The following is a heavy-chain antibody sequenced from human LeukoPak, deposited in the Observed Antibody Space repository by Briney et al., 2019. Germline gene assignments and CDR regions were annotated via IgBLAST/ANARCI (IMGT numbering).Heavy chain of an antibody. J-gene: IGHJ6*03. CDR2: INPNSGGT. D-gene: IGHD5-24*01. CDR1: GYTFTGYY. CDR3: ARDGYSHYYYYMDV. V-gene: IGHV1-2*02. Sequence: APVKVSCKASGYTFTGYYMHWVRQAPGQGLEWMGWINPNSGGTNYAQKFQGRVTMTRDTSISTAYMELRSLRSDDTAVYYCARDGYSHYYYYMDVWGKGTTVTISS.